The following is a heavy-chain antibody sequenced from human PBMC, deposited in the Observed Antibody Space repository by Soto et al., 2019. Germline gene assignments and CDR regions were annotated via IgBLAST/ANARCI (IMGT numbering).Heavy chain of an antibody. CDR2: IYYSGST. J-gene: IGHJ4*02. CDR1: GGSISSYY. V-gene: IGHV4-59*01. D-gene: IGHD3-10*01. CDR3: ARLGGSGSYDGGFDC. Sequence: SETLSLTCTVSGGSISSYYWSWIRQPPGKGLEWIGYIYYSGSTNYNPSLKSRVTISVDTSKNQFSLKLSSVTAADTAVYYCARLGGSGSYDGGFDCWGQGTLVTVSS.